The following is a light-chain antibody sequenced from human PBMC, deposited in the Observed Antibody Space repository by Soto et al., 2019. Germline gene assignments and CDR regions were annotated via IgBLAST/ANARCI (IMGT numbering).Light chain of an antibody. CDR3: PQSFITPRS. CDR2: DAT. CDR1: QNIRSY. J-gene: IGKJ1*01. V-gene: IGKV1-39*01. Sequence: DIQMIQSPSFLSASVGDRVTISCRASQNIRSYVNWYQHKAGKAPKLLIHDATTLQSGVPSRFSGSGSGTDFTLTITSLQPEDFAIYYCPQSFITPRSFGQGTKVDIK.